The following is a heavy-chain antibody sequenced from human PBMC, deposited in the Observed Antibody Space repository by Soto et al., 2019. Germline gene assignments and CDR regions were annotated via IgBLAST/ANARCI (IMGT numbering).Heavy chain of an antibody. V-gene: IGHV3-21*01. J-gene: IGHJ3*02. CDR3: ARDSAGTQPPDDAFAI. CDR1: GFTFSSYS. Sequence: SLRLSCAASGFTFSSYSMNWVRQAPGKGLEWVSSISSSSSYIYYADSVKGRFTISRDNAKNSLYLQMNSLRAEDTAVYYCARDSAGTQPPDDAFAIWGQGTMVTVSS. D-gene: IGHD1-1*01. CDR2: ISSSSSYI.